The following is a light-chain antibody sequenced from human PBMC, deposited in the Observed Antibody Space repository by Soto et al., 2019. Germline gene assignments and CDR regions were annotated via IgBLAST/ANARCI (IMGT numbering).Light chain of an antibody. CDR3: RSYAGSNTYV. J-gene: IGLJ1*01. CDR1: KNDIGVYDF. CDR2: EVV. Sequence: QSVLTQPPSASGSPGQSVTISCSGTKNDIGVYDFVSWYQHHPGKAPRLIIYEVVQRPSAVPDRFSGSKSGNTASLTVSWLQAADESVYFCRSYAGSNTYVFGSGTKLTVL. V-gene: IGLV2-8*01.